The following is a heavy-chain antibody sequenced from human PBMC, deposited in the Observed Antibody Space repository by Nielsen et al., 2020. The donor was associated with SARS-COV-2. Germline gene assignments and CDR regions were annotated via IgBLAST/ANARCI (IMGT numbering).Heavy chain of an antibody. CDR2: MNPNSGNT. J-gene: IGHJ4*02. D-gene: IGHD1-26*01. Sequence: ASVKVSCKVSGYTLTELSMHWVRQATGQGLEWMGWMNPNSGNTGYAQKFQGRVTMTRNTSISTAYMELSSLRSEDTAVYYCARGRMGAPLDWGQGTLVTVSS. CDR1: GYTLTELS. V-gene: IGHV1-8*01. CDR3: ARGRMGAPLD.